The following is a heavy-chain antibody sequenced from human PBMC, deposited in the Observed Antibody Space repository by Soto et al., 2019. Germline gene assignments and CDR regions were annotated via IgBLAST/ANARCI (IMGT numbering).Heavy chain of an antibody. J-gene: IGHJ5*02. CDR2: ISAYNGNT. CDR1: GYTFTSYG. CDR3: ARDSKQWLAKGFDP. D-gene: IGHD6-19*01. V-gene: IGHV1-18*01. Sequence: ASVKVSCKASGYTFTSYGMSWVRQAPGQGLEWMGWISAYNGNTNYAQKLQGRVTMTTDTSTSTAYMELRSLRSDDTAVYYCARDSKQWLAKGFDPWGQGTLVTVS.